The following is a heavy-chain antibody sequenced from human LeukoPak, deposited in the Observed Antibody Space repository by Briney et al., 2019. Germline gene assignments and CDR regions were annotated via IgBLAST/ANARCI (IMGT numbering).Heavy chain of an antibody. Sequence: GGSLRLSCAASGFTFSSYAMGWVRQAPGKGLEWISVISASGGSTYSADSVKGRFTISRDHSKATLYLEMNSLTAEDTAVYYCAKDLQDDFWRGHPRGFDYWGQGTLVTVSS. V-gene: IGHV3-23*01. CDR1: GFTFSSYA. J-gene: IGHJ4*02. CDR2: ISASGGST. D-gene: IGHD3-3*01. CDR3: AKDLQDDFWRGHPRGFDY.